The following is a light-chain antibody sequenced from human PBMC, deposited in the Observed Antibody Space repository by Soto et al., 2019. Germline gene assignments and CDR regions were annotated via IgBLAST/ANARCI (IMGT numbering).Light chain of an antibody. V-gene: IGLV2-14*01. CDR1: SSDIGGYDY. CDR2: DVN. Sequence: QSALTQPASVSGSPGQSITLSCTGTSSDIGGYDYVSWYQRHPGKAPKLIIYDVNNRPSGVSNRFSGSKSGNTASLTISGLQAEDEADYHCSSYTSASTLLYLFGTGTKLTVL. J-gene: IGLJ1*01. CDR3: SSYTSASTLLYL.